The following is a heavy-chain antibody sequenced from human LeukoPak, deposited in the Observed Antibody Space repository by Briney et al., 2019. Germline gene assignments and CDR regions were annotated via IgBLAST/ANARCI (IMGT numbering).Heavy chain of an antibody. CDR3: AKELRIPMVRGVSYGMDV. CDR2: ISGSGGST. CDR1: GFTFSSYA. Sequence: PGGSLRLSCAASGFTFSSYAMSWVRQAPGKGLEWVSAISGSGGSTYYADSVKGRFTISRDNSKNTLYLQMNSLRAEDTAVYYCAKELRIPMVRGVSYGMDVWGQGTTVTVSS. D-gene: IGHD3-10*01. V-gene: IGHV3-23*01. J-gene: IGHJ6*02.